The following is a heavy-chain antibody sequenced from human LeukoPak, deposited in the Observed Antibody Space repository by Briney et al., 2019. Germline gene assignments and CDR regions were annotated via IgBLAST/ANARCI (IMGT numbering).Heavy chain of an antibody. CDR1: NGSFSTYS. J-gene: IGHJ4*02. Sequence: SETLSLTCTLSNGSFSTYSWTWNRQAPGKGLEWIGFVFYTGTATYNPSLQSRVTISIDTSKNQFSLKLNSVTAADTAVYYCARGRPESVAGEYSDSWAQGTLVTVSS. CDR2: VFYTGTA. V-gene: IGHV4-59*08. D-gene: IGHD6-19*01. CDR3: ARGRPESVAGEYSDS.